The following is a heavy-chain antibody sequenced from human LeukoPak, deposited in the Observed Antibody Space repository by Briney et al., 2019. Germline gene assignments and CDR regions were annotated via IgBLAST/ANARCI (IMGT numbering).Heavy chain of an antibody. V-gene: IGHV3-15*01. CDR1: GFTFSNAW. J-gene: IGHJ3*02. Sequence: PGGSLRLSCAASGFTFSNAWMSWVRQAPGKGLEWVGRIKSKTDGGTTDYAAPVKGRFTISRDDSKNTLYLQMNSLRAEDTAVYYCARTYYDSSGYLDAFDIWGQGTMVTVSS. CDR3: ARTYYDSSGYLDAFDI. CDR2: IKSKTDGGTT. D-gene: IGHD3-22*01.